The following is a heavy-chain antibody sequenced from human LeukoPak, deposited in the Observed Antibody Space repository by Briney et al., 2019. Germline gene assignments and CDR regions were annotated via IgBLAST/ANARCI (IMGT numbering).Heavy chain of an antibody. CDR3: ARGQWYGSGSLGY. Sequence: GGSLRLSCAASGFTFSSYGMSWVRQAPGKGLEWVSAISGSGGSTYYADSVKGRFTISRDNSKNTLYLQMNSLRAEDTAVYYCARGQWYGSGSLGYWGQGTLVTVSS. J-gene: IGHJ4*02. CDR2: ISGSGGST. D-gene: IGHD3-10*01. CDR1: GFTFSSYG. V-gene: IGHV3-23*01.